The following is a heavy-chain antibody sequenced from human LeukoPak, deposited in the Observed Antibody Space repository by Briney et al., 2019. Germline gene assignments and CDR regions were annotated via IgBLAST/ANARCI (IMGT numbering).Heavy chain of an antibody. CDR3: AKAHSPLRYFDWLFDY. J-gene: IGHJ4*02. CDR2: ISWNSGSI. V-gene: IGHV3-9*01. CDR1: GFTFDDYA. Sequence: SGGSLRLSCAASGFTFDDYAMHWVRQAPGKGLEWVSGISWNSGSIGYADSVKGRFTISRDNAKNSLYLQMNSLRAEDTALYYCAKAHSPLRYFDWLFDYWGQGTLVTVSS. D-gene: IGHD3-9*01.